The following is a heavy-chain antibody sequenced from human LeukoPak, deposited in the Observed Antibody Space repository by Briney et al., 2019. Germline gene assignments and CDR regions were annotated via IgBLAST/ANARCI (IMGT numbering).Heavy chain of an antibody. CDR2: ISGSGGST. Sequence: TGGSLRLSCAASGFSFSSYAMSWVRQAPGKGLEWDSAISGSGGSTYYADSVKGRFTISRDNSKNTLYLQMNSLRAEDTAVYYCANMIITHSDYWGQGTLVTVSS. D-gene: IGHD3-16*01. V-gene: IGHV3-23*01. CDR1: GFSFSSYA. J-gene: IGHJ4*02. CDR3: ANMIITHSDY.